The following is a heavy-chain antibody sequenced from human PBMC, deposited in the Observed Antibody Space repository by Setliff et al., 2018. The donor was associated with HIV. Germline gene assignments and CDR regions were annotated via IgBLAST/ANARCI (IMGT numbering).Heavy chain of an antibody. D-gene: IGHD5-12*01. J-gene: IGHJ4*02. CDR2: IIPIASVP. V-gene: IGHV1-69*10. Sequence: SVKVSCKASGGSVNTYGIHWVRQAPGQGLEWMGGIIPIASVPNYSQKFQDRLTITADESTTTVYMDMSSLRSEDTAQYYCARGPLYGYDRGYFDYWGQGTLVTSPQ. CDR3: ARGPLYGYDRGYFDY. CDR1: GGSVNTYG.